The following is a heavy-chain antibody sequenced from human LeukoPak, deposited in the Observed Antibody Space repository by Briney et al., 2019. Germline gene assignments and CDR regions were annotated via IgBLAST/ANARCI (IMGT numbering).Heavy chain of an antibody. CDR3: TRSRWRDVDTAMVTGPNPDV. J-gene: IGHJ6*02. Sequence: GGSLRLSCAASGFTFSGSAMHWVRQASGNGLEWVGRIRSKANSYATAYAASVKGRFTISRDDSKNTAYLQMNSLKTEDTAVYYCTRSRWRDVDTAMVTGPNPDVWGQGTTVTVSS. V-gene: IGHV3-73*01. D-gene: IGHD5-18*01. CDR2: IRSKANSYAT. CDR1: GFTFSGSA.